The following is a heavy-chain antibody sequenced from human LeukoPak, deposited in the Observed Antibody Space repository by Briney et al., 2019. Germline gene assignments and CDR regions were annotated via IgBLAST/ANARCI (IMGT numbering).Heavy chain of an antibody. CDR2: IYSTGTT. CDR1: GDSMNDYH. V-gene: IGHV4-59*08. CDR3: ARLGGETASY. D-gene: IGHD3-16*01. Sequence: MPSETLSLTCTVSGDSMNDYHWSWVRQPPGKGLQWMGYIYSTGTTKYNPSLQSRVTISIDTSKNHFSLKMTSVTAADTAMYFCARLGGETASYWGQGILVTVSS. J-gene: IGHJ4*02.